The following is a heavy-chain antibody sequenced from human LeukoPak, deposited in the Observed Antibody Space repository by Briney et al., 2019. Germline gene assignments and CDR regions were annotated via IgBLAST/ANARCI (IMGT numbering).Heavy chain of an antibody. CDR1: GFTFNNYP. J-gene: IGHJ4*02. V-gene: IGHV3-64D*09. D-gene: IGHD3-22*01. CDR3: VKARGSAYYAFDY. Sequence: PGGSLRLSCSASGFTFNNYPMHSVRQTPGTGLEYVSRISSNGGSTYHADSVKGRFTISRDNSKNTLYLQMSSLKSEDTAVYYCVKARGSAYYAFDYWGQGTLVTVSS. CDR2: ISSNGGST.